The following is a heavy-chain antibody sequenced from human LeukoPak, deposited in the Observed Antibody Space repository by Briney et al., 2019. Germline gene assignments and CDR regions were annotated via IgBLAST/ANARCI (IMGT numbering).Heavy chain of an antibody. CDR3: ARVLGGYCSGGSCYFEPYFDY. Sequence: SETLSLTCTVSGGSISSGCYCWSWIRQPAGKGLEGIGRIYTSGSTNYNPSLKSRVTISVDTSKNQFSLKLSSVTAAGTAVYYCARVLGGYCSGGSCYFEPYFDYWGQGTLVTVSS. CDR1: GGSISSGCYC. CDR2: IYTSGST. D-gene: IGHD2-15*01. J-gene: IGHJ4*02. V-gene: IGHV4-61*02.